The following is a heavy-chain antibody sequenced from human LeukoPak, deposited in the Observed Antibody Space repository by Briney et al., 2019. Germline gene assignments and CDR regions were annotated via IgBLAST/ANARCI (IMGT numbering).Heavy chain of an antibody. J-gene: IGHJ3*02. CDR2: IPYDGSNK. CDR3: ARDQLGFYGGDAFDI. Sequence: GVSLRLSCAASGFTFSSYAMHWVRQAPGKGLEWVAVIPYDGSNKYYADSVKGRFTISRDNSKNTLYLQMNSLRAEDTAVYYCARDQLGFYGGDAFDIWGQGTMLTVSS. CDR1: GFTFSSYA. D-gene: IGHD4-23*01. V-gene: IGHV3-30-3*01.